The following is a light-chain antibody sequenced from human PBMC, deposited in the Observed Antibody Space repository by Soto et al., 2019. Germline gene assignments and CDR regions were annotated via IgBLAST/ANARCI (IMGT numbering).Light chain of an antibody. CDR2: GAS. CDR3: QQANSFPY. J-gene: IGKJ5*01. Sequence: DIQITHSPSSVSASVVDRVTITFRASQDVSNWLAWYQQKPGKAPKLLISGASSLQSGVPSRFSGSGSGTDFSLTISSLQPEDFATYFCQQANSFPYFGQGTRLEIK. V-gene: IGKV1-12*01. CDR1: QDVSNW.